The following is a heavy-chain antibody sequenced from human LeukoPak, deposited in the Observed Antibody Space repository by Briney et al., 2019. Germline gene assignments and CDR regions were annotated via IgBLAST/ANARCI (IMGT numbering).Heavy chain of an antibody. Sequence: SETLSLTCTASGCSSSSSAHYWIWIRQPPGGGLEWMGFITLYSDTTSYNPSLKSRLMISIDTSKNQFSLTLTPVTSADTSVYYCSRGVEYDVCDYWGQGILVTVSS. CDR3: SRGVEYDVCDY. CDR2: ITLYSDTT. V-gene: IGHV4-30-4*08. J-gene: IGHJ4*02. D-gene: IGHD6-6*01. CDR1: GCSSSSSAHY.